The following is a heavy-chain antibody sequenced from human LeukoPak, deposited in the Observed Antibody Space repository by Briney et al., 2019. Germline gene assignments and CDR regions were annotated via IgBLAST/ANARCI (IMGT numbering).Heavy chain of an antibody. CDR1: GFTFSSYA. Sequence: GGSLRLSCAASGFTFSSYAMHWVRQAPGKGLEWVAVISYDGSNKYYADSVKGRFTISRDNSKNTLYLQMNSLRAEDTAVYYCAKVGGDSGSYFDYWGQGTLVTVSS. V-gene: IGHV3-30-3*01. CDR3: AKVGGDSGSYFDY. J-gene: IGHJ4*02. CDR2: ISYDGSNK. D-gene: IGHD1-26*01.